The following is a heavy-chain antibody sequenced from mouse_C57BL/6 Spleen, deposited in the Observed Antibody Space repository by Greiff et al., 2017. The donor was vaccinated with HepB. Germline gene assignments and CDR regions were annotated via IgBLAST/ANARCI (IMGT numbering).Heavy chain of an antibody. CDR3: AREGLLRAMDY. Sequence: EVQLVESGPGLVKPSQSLSLTCSVTGYSITSGYYWNWIRQFPGNKLEWMGYISYDGSNNYNPSLKNRISITRDTSKNQFFLKLNSVTTEDTATYYCAREGLLRAMDYWGQGTSVTVSS. V-gene: IGHV3-6*01. D-gene: IGHD2-3*01. CDR1: GYSITSGYY. J-gene: IGHJ4*01. CDR2: ISYDGSN.